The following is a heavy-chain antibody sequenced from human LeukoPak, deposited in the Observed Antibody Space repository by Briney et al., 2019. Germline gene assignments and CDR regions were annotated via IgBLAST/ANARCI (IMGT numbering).Heavy chain of an antibody. CDR2: IFPGDSET. D-gene: IGHD3-22*01. J-gene: IGHJ4*02. CDR3: ARHEVGYYESSGYYYPDY. V-gene: IGHV5-51*01. CDR1: GYSFTSYS. Sequence: GESRNISGKGSGYSFTSYSIGGVRQMHGKGLEWMGIIFPGDSETRNRPSFQGQVTISADKSISTAYLQWSSLKASDTAMYYCARHEVGYYESSGYYYPDYWGQGTLVTVSS.